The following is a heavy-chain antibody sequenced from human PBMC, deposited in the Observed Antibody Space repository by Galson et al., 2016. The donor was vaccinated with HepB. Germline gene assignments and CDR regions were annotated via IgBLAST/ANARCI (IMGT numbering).Heavy chain of an antibody. Sequence: SVKVSCKVSGNTLTDLSMHWVRQAPGEGLEWMGGFDPEDGETIYAQTFQGRLTMTEDTSTDTAYMELSSLRSEDTAVYYRAKVGNVVMTAWDYSGMDVWGQVTTVTVSS. V-gene: IGHV1-24*01. D-gene: IGHD2-21*02. CDR2: FDPEDGET. J-gene: IGHJ6*02. CDR3: AKVGNVVMTAWDYSGMDV. CDR1: GNTLTDLS.